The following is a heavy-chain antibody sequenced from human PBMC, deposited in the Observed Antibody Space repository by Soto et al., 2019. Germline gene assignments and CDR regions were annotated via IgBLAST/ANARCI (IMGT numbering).Heavy chain of an antibody. CDR3: ARLGWYYYDSSGYRSAEYFQH. J-gene: IGHJ1*01. D-gene: IGHD3-22*01. CDR1: GDTFTSYY. CDR2: INPSGGST. Sequence: VSLKVCCKASGDTFTSYYMHWVRQAPGQGLEWMGIINPSGGSTSYAQKFQGRVTMTRDTSTSTVYMELSSLRSEDTAVYYCARLGWYYYDSSGYRSAEYFQHWGQGTLVTVSS. V-gene: IGHV1-46*01.